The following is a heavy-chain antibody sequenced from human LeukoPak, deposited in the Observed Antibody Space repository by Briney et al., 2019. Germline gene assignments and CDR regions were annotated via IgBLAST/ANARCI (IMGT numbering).Heavy chain of an antibody. J-gene: IGHJ4*02. Sequence: GGSLRLSCAAYAFTFSSYSMNWVRQAPGKGLEWVPYITRSSSTIYYADSVKGRFTITRDNAKNSMFLKMSTLGDEDNAVSYVARGSESYQIFDYWGQGTLVTVSS. CDR3: ARGSESYQIFDY. V-gene: IGHV3-48*02. CDR2: ITRSSSTI. CDR1: AFTFSSYS. D-gene: IGHD1-26*01.